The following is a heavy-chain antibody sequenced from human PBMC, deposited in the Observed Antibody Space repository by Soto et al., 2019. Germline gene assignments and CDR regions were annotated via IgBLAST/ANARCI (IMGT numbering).Heavy chain of an antibody. Sequence: EVQLVESGGGLVKPGGSLRLSCAASGFTFSNAWMNWVRQAPGKGLEWVGRIKSKTDGGTTDYATPVKGRFTISRDDSKNTLYLQMNSLRAEDTAVYYCAKDFRPGGATIFDYWGQGTLVTVSS. V-gene: IGHV3-15*07. D-gene: IGHD5-12*01. CDR2: IKSKTDGGTT. CDR3: AKDFRPGGATIFDY. CDR1: GFTFSNAW. J-gene: IGHJ4*02.